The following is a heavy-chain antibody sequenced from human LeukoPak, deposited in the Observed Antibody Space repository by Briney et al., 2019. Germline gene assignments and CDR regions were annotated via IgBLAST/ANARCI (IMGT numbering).Heavy chain of an antibody. CDR1: GYTLTELS. CDR2: FDPEDGET. Sequence: ASVTVSSKVSGYTLTELSMHWVRQAPGKGLEWMGGFDPEDGETIYAQKFQGRVTMTEDTSTDTAYMELSSLRSEDTAVYYCATDSRSLYSGYDRAIDYWGQGTLVTVSS. J-gene: IGHJ4*02. D-gene: IGHD5-12*01. V-gene: IGHV1-24*01. CDR3: ATDSRSLYSGYDRAIDY.